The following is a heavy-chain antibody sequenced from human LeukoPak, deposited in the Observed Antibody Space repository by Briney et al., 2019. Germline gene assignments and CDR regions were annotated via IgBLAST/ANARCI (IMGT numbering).Heavy chain of an antibody. Sequence: SETLSLTCTVSGYSISSAYYWGWIRQSPGKGLEWIGSIYHSGDTYYNPSLKTRVTISVDTSKNQFSLNLYSVTAADTAVYYCARESLTWLQSRTSWFDPWGQGTLVTVSS. CDR2: IYHSGDT. D-gene: IGHD5-24*01. CDR1: GYSISSAYY. CDR3: ARESLTWLQSRTSWFDP. J-gene: IGHJ5*02. V-gene: IGHV4-38-2*02.